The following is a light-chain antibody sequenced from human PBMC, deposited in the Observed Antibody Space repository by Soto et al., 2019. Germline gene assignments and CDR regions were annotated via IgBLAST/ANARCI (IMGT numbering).Light chain of an antibody. CDR3: AAWDDSLKGTV. CDR1: SSNIGSHT. V-gene: IGLV1-44*01. Sequence: QSVLTQPPSASGTPGQRVTISCSGSSSNIGSHTVNWYQQVPGTAPKLLIYGNYQRPSGVPDRFSGSKSGTSASLAISGLQSEDEADYYCAAWDDSLKGTVFGTGTQLTVL. J-gene: IGLJ1*01. CDR2: GNY.